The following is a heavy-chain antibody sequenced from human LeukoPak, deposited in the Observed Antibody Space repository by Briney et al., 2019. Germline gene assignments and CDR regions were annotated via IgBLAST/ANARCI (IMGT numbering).Heavy chain of an antibody. J-gene: IGHJ4*02. V-gene: IGHV3-23*01. D-gene: IGHD6-6*01. CDR1: GFTFSSYA. CDR3: AKVLYSRSSVDY. CDR2: ISGSGGTT. Sequence: GGSLRLSCAASGFTFSSYAMNWVRQAPGKGLGWVSTISGSGGTTNYADAVQGRFTISRDNSKNTLYLQMSSPRAEDTAVYYCAKVLYSRSSVDYWGQGTLVTVSS.